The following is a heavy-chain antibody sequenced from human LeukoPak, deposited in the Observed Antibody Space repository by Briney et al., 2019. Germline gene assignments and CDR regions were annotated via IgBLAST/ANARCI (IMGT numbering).Heavy chain of an antibody. J-gene: IGHJ5*02. V-gene: IGHV4-39*01. Sequence: PSETLSLTCTVSGGSISSSSYYWGWIRQPPGKGLEWIGSIYYSGSTYYNPSLKSRVTISVDTSKNQFSLKLSSVTAADTAVYYCARGRREAAMVTRKRINWFDPWGQGTLVTVSS. CDR1: GGSISSSSYY. CDR3: ARGRREAAMVTRKRINWFDP. D-gene: IGHD5-18*01. CDR2: IYYSGST.